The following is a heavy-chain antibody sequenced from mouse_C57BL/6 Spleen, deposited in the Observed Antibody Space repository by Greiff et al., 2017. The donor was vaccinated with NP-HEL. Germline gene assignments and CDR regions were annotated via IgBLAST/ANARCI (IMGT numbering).Heavy chain of an antibody. V-gene: IGHV1-81*01. CDR1: GYTFTSYG. J-gene: IGHJ1*03. CDR3: ARGRAYYDYRHWYFDV. CDR2: IYPRSGNT. D-gene: IGHD2-4*01. Sequence: QVQLQQSGAELARPGASVKLSCKASGYTFTSYGISWVKQRTGQGLEWIGEIYPRSGNTYYNEKFKGKATLTADKSSSTAYMELRSLTSEDSAVYFCARGRAYYDYRHWYFDVWGTGTTVTVSS.